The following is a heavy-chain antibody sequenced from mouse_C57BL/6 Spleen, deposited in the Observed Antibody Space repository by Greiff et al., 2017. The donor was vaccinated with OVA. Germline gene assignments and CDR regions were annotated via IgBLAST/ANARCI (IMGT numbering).Heavy chain of an antibody. CDR3: TTPTVVATNY. V-gene: IGHV14-4*01. J-gene: IGHJ2*01. CDR2: IDPENGDT. Sequence: EVQLQQSGAELVRPGASVKLSCTASGFNIKDDYMHWVKQRPEQGLEWIGWIDPENGDTEYASKFQGKATITADTSSNTAYLQLSSLTSEDTAVYYCTTPTVVATNYWGQGTTLTVSS. CDR1: GFNIKDDY. D-gene: IGHD1-1*01.